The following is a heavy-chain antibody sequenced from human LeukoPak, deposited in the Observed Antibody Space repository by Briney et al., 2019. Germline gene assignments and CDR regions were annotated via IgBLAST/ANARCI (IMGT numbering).Heavy chain of an antibody. CDR3: AKISWDGRGTFY. CDR1: GFNFTTYS. V-gene: IGHV3-23*01. D-gene: IGHD2-15*01. CDR2: IRGGGGDT. Sequence: GGSLRLSCEVFGFNFTTYSMSWVRQAPGKGLEWVSSIRGGGGDTYYADSVKGRFTISRDNSKDTLSLQMNSLRAEDTAVYYCAKISWDGRGTFYWGQGTLVTVSS. J-gene: IGHJ4*02.